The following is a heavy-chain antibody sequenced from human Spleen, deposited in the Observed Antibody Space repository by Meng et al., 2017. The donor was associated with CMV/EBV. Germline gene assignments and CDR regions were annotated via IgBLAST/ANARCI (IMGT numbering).Heavy chain of an antibody. CDR1: GFTFSSYA. V-gene: IGHV3-23*01. CDR2: ISGSGGST. CDR3: ARVSGGNYVVYYYYGMDV. J-gene: IGHJ6*02. Sequence: GESLKISCAASGFTFSSYAMSWVRQAPGKGLKWVSAISGSGGSTYYADSVYADSVKGRFTISRDNAKNSLYLQMNSLRAEDTAVYYCARVSGGNYVVYYYYGMDVWGQGTTVTVSS. D-gene: IGHD1-7*01.